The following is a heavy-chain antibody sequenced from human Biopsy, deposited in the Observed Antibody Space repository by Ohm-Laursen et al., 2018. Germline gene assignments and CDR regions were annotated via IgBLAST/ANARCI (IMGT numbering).Heavy chain of an antibody. Sequence: VTLSLTCTVSGGSISGSSWSWIRQAPGRGLEWVGYISYSGSTSNNPSLKSRITISVDTSKNQISLKVTSVTAADTAVYYCAKHGSGWSGDDALHIWGQGTMVTVSS. CDR1: GGSISGSS. CDR3: AKHGSGWSGDDALHI. CDR2: ISYSGST. V-gene: IGHV4-59*08. J-gene: IGHJ3*02. D-gene: IGHD6-19*01.